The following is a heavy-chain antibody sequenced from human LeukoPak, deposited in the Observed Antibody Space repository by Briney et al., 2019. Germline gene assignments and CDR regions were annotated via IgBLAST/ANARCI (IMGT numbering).Heavy chain of an antibody. J-gene: IGHJ4*02. CDR2: IYHSGST. CDR1: GGSISSSSYY. V-gene: IGHV4-30-2*01. CDR3: ARVAYFDSSGYYYCFDY. D-gene: IGHD3-22*01. Sequence: SETLSLTCTVSGGSISSSSYYWSWIRQPPGKGLEWIGYIYHSGSTYYNPSLKSRVTISVDRSKNQFSLKLSSVTAADTAVYYCARVAYFDSSGYYYCFDYWGQGTLVTVSS.